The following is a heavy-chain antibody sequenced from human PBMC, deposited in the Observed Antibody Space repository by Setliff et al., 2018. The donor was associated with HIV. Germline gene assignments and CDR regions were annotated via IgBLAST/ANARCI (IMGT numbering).Heavy chain of an antibody. J-gene: IGHJ4*02. Sequence: GGSLRLSCAASGFTFSSYSMNWVRQAPGKGLEWVSSISSSSSYIYYADSVKGRFTISRDNAKNSLYLQMNSLRAEETAVYYCAKSPPDYDILTGWPEYFDYWGQGTLVTVSS. CDR1: GFTFSSYS. D-gene: IGHD3-9*01. CDR3: AKSPPDYDILTGWPEYFDY. CDR2: ISSSSSYI. V-gene: IGHV3-21*01.